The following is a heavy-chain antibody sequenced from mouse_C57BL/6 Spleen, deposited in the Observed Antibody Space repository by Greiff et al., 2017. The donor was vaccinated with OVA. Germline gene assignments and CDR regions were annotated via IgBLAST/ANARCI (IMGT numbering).Heavy chain of an antibody. Sequence: QVQLQQSGPELVKPGASVKLSCKASGYAFSSSWMNWVQQRPGKGLEWIGRIYPGDGDTNYTGKFKGKATLTADKSYSTAYMQLSSLTSEDSAVYVCARGDYDYGGRSAMDYWGQGTSVTVSS. CDR1: GYAFSSSW. V-gene: IGHV1-82*01. CDR2: IYPGDGDT. D-gene: IGHD2-4*01. CDR3: ARGDYDYGGRSAMDY. J-gene: IGHJ4*01.